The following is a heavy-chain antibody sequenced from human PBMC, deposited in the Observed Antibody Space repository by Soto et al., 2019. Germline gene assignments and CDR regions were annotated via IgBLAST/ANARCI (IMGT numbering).Heavy chain of an antibody. Sequence: SETLSLTCSVSGGSVSNKTYYWSWIRQPPGKRLEWIGYVYYSGTTNYNPSLKSRVTISVDLSKNQFSLKLSSVTAADTAVYYCARLYVEMATISWFDPWGQGTLVTVSS. V-gene: IGHV4-61*01. J-gene: IGHJ5*02. CDR3: ARLYVEMATISWFDP. CDR2: VYYSGTT. D-gene: IGHD5-12*01. CDR1: GGSVSNKTYY.